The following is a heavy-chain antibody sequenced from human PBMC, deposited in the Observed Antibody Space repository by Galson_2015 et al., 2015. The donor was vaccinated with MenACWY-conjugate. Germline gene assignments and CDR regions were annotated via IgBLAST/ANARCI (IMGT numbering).Heavy chain of an antibody. CDR3: TEDRDVGGGRWWFDP. CDR2: IKCRTDGGTT. Sequence: SLRLSCATSGLTFSNVWMSWVRQAPGKGLEWVARIKCRTDGGTTDYATPVKGRFTILRDDSANTLYLQMNSLKIEDTAMYFCTEDRDVGGGRWWFDPWGQGTLVTVSS. D-gene: IGHD2-15*01. V-gene: IGHV3-15*01. J-gene: IGHJ5*02. CDR1: GLTFSNVW.